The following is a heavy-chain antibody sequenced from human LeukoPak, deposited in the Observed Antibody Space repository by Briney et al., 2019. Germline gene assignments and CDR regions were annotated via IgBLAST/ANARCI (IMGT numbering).Heavy chain of an antibody. CDR3: ARGKGCTNGVCCSTWFDP. Sequence: ASVKVSCKASGYTFTSYGISWVRQAPGQGLEWMGWISAYNGNTNYAQKLQGRVTMTTDTSTSTAYMELRSLRSDDTAVYYCARGKGCTNGVCCSTWFDPWGQGTLVTVSS. V-gene: IGHV1-18*01. CDR2: ISAYNGNT. J-gene: IGHJ5*02. CDR1: GYTFTSYG. D-gene: IGHD2-8*01.